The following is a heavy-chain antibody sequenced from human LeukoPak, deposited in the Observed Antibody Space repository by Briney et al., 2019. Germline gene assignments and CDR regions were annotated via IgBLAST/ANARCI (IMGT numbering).Heavy chain of an antibody. V-gene: IGHV4-38-2*02. D-gene: IGHD4-17*01. Sequence: SETLSLTCTVSGYSISSGYYWGWIRQPPGKGPEWIGSIYHSGSTYYNPSLKSRVTISVDTSKSQFSLKLSSVTAADTAVYYCARSDYANWFDPWGQGTLVTVSS. CDR2: IYHSGST. J-gene: IGHJ5*02. CDR1: GYSISSGYY. CDR3: ARSDYANWFDP.